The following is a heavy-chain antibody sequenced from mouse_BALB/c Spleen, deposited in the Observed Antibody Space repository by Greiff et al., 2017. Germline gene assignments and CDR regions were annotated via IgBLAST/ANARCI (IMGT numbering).Heavy chain of an antibody. J-gene: IGHJ4*01. Sequence: VKLMESGPGLVAPSQSLSITCTVSGFSLTGYGVNWVRQPPGKGLEWLGMIWGDGSTDYNSALKSRLSISKDNSKSQVFLKMNSLQTDDTARYYCARDRDYGSGAMDYWGQGTSVTGSS. D-gene: IGHD1-1*01. CDR2: IWGDGST. CDR1: GFSLTGYG. V-gene: IGHV2-6-7*01. CDR3: ARDRDYGSGAMDY.